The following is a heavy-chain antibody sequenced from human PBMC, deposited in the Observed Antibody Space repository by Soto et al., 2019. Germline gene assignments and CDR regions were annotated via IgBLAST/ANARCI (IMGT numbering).Heavy chain of an antibody. D-gene: IGHD3-22*01. CDR1: GYTFTGYY. J-gene: IGHJ3*02. Sequence: ASVKVSCKASGYTFTGYYMHWVRQAPGQGLEWMGWINPNSGGTNYAQKFQGWVTMTRDTSISTAYMELSRLRSDDTAVYYCARWTRLPGGYYDSSGPDAFDIWGQGTMVTVSS. CDR3: ARWTRLPGGYYDSSGPDAFDI. CDR2: INPNSGGT. V-gene: IGHV1-2*04.